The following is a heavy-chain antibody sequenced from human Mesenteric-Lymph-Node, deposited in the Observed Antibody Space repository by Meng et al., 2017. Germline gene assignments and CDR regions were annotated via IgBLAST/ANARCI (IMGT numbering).Heavy chain of an antibody. CDR1: GDSVSRPNW. V-gene: IGHV4-4*02. CDR2: ISQIGVT. Sequence: VQRTGSGPGLVKPWGTLSITCVASGDSVSRPNWWSWVRQPPGKGLEWIGEISQIGVTKYNPSLRSRATISIDRSKSQLSLNLRSVTAADTAVYYCARDPYATGWAGWGQGTLVTVSS. J-gene: IGHJ4*02. D-gene: IGHD6-19*01. CDR3: ARDPYATGWAG.